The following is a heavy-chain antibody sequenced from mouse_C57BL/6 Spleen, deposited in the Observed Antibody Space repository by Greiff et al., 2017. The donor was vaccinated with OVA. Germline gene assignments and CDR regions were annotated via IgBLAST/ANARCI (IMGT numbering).Heavy chain of an antibody. CDR2: INPYNGGT. J-gene: IGHJ4*01. CDR3: ARSHGSSYDYAMDY. CDR1: GYTFTDYY. V-gene: IGHV1-19*01. D-gene: IGHD1-1*01. Sequence: SGPVLVKPGASVKMSCKASGYTFTDYYMNWVKQSHGKSLEWIGVINPYNGGTSYNQKFKGKATLTVDKSSSTAYMELNSLTSEDSAVYYCARSHGSSYDYAMDYWGQGTSVTVSS.